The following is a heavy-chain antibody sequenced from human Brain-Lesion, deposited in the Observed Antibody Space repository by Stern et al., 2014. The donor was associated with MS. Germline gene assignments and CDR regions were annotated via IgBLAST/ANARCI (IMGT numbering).Heavy chain of an antibody. CDR3: ARGRDYFGP. V-gene: IGHV3-7*01. CDR2: IKQDGSEK. J-gene: IGHJ4*02. Sequence: VQLVESGGGLAQPGGSLRLSCAASGLSFSDYWMSWVSQAPGKGLEWVAYIKQDGSEKYYLDSVKGRFTISRDNTKNSLSLQMNSLRAEDTAFYYCARGRDYFGPWGQGTLVTVSS. CDR1: GLSFSDYW.